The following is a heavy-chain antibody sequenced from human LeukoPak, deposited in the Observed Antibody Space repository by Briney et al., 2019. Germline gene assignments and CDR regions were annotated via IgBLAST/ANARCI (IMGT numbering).Heavy chain of an antibody. V-gene: IGHV3-11*03. CDR3: ARGYSTVDY. D-gene: IGHD1-26*01. CDR1: GFTFSDYY. Sequence: GGSLRLSCAASGFTFSDYYMSWIRQAPRKGLEWVSYISTSSSYTNYADSVKGRFTISRANAENSLYLQMNSLRAEDTAVYYCARGYSTVDYWGQGTLVTVSS. J-gene: IGHJ4*02. CDR2: ISTSSSYT.